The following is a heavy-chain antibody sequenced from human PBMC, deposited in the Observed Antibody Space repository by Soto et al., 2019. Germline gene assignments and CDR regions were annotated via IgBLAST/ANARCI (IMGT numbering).Heavy chain of an antibody. D-gene: IGHD3-10*01. CDR3: AKDRGYVGNWFAP. V-gene: IGHV3-23*01. Sequence: EGQLLESGGGLVQPGGSLRLSCAASGFTFSSYAMSWVRQAPGKGLEWVSGISVSTISTYYTDSVKGRFTISRDNTKNTLYMQMNSLRAEDTAVYYCAKDRGYVGNWFAPWGQGTLVTVSS. CDR1: GFTFSSYA. J-gene: IGHJ5*02. CDR2: ISVSTIST.